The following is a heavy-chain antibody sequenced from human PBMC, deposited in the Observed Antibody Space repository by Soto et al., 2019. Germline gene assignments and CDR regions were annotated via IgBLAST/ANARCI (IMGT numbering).Heavy chain of an antibody. V-gene: IGHV3-23*01. CDR1: GFTFSTYT. D-gene: IGHD2-15*01. CDR3: GKSDCSDLGCKNFDF. J-gene: IGHJ4*02. Sequence: ELQLLGSGGGLVQPGGSMRLSCVASGFTFSTYTMTWVRQAPGKGLTWVSSISGSGSSTYYADSVKGRFTSSRDNSKXXXXXXXXXXXXXXSALYFCGKSDCSDLGCKNFDFWGQGTPVTVSS. CDR2: ISGSGSST.